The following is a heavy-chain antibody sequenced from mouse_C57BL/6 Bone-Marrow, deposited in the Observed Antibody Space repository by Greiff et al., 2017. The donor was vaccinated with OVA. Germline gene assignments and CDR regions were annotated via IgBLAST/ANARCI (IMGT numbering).Heavy chain of an antibody. CDR1: GYTFTSYG. CDR3: ARSVLYYGSSYWFAY. Sequence: QVQLQQSGAELARPGASVKLSCKASGYTFTSYGISWVKQRTGQGLEWIGEIYPRSGNTYYNEKFKGKATLTADKSSSTAYMELRSLTSEDSAVYFCARSVLYYGSSYWFAYWGQGTLVTVSA. V-gene: IGHV1-81*01. CDR2: IYPRSGNT. D-gene: IGHD1-1*01. J-gene: IGHJ3*01.